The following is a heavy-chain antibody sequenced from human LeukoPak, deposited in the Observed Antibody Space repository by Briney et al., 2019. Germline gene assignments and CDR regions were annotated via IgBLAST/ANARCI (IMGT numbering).Heavy chain of an antibody. CDR3: AKDREFYYGSGSYILDY. CDR2: VSYDGSNK. D-gene: IGHD3-10*01. J-gene: IGHJ4*02. V-gene: IGHV3-30-3*01. CDR1: GFTFSNYV. Sequence: PGGSLRLSCAASGFTFSNYVMHWVRQAPGKGLEWVAVVSYDGSNKYYADSVKGRFTISRDNAKNTLYLQMNSLRAEDTAVYYCAKDREFYYGSGSYILDYWGQGTLVTVSS.